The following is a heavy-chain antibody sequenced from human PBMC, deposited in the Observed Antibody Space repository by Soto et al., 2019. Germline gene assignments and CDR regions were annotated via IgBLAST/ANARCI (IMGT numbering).Heavy chain of an antibody. V-gene: IGHV3-48*01. Sequence: PGGSLRLSCAASGFTFSPYDMNWVRQAPGKGLEWISYISSSSSIIYYADSVKGRFTISRDDSKSTLYLQMNSLKTEDTAVYYCTTASGPRGYWGQGTLVTVSS. CDR2: ISSSSSII. D-gene: IGHD6-19*01. J-gene: IGHJ4*02. CDR3: TTASGPRGY. CDR1: GFTFSPYD.